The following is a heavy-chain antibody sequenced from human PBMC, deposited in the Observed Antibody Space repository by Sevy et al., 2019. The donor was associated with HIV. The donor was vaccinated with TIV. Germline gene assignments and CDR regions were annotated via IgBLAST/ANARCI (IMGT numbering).Heavy chain of an antibody. J-gene: IGHJ3*02. D-gene: IGHD3-22*01. Sequence: SETLSLTCSVSGGSVSSGSYYWSWIRQPPGKGLEWIGYISSSRSTISNPSLESRVSISADTSKNQVSLKLASVTAADTAVYYCARSPDSTGYYPASDIWGQGTMVTVSS. V-gene: IGHV4-61*01. CDR1: GGSVSSGSYY. CDR2: ISSSRST. CDR3: ARSPDSTGYYPASDI.